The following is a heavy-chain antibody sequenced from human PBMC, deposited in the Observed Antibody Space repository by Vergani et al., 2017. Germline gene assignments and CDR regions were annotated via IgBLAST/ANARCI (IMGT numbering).Heavy chain of an antibody. CDR1: GGSINSHTYY. CDR3: ARGSCLGGSCYKPLVDY. D-gene: IGHD2-15*01. V-gene: IGHV4-61*02. J-gene: IGHJ4*02. CDR2: IHTSGST. Sequence: QVQLQESGPGLVKPSQTLSLTCTVSGGSINSHTYYWSWIRQPAGKGLEWIGRIHTSGSTNYNPSLKSRVTMSEDTCKNQFSLNLTSVTAADTAVYFCARGSCLGGSCYKPLVDYWGQGILVTVSS.